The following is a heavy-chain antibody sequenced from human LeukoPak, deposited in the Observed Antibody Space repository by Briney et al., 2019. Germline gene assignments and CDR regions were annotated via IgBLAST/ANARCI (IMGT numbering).Heavy chain of an antibody. V-gene: IGHV1-46*01. D-gene: IGHD2-8*01. CDR1: GYTFTSYY. Sequence: GAPVKVSCKASGYTFTSYYMHWVRQAPGQGLEWMGIINPSGGSTSYAQKFQGRVTMTRDTSTSTVYMELSSLRSEDTAAYYCARVQGEYCTNGVCSAAGYFDYWGQGTLVTVSS. CDR3: ARVQGEYCTNGVCSAAGYFDY. CDR2: INPSGGST. J-gene: IGHJ4*02.